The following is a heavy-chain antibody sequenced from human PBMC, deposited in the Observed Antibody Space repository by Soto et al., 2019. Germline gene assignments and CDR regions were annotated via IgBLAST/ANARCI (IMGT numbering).Heavy chain of an antibody. J-gene: IGHJ6*02. CDR3: AKDYDFWSGYYTSYYYYGMDV. Sequence: QVQLVESGGGVVQPGRSLRLSCAASGFTFSSYGMHWVRQDPGKGLEWVAVISYDGSNKYYADSVKGRFTISRENSKTTLYLRMNSLRAEDTAVYYCAKDYDFWSGYYTSYYYYGMDVWGQGTTVTVSS. CDR1: GFTFSSYG. CDR2: ISYDGSNK. D-gene: IGHD3-3*01. V-gene: IGHV3-30*18.